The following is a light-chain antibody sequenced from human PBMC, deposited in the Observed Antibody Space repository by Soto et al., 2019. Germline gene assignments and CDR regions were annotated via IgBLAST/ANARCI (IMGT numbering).Light chain of an antibody. Sequence: QSVLTQPPSVSGVPGQRVTISCTGNNSNLGAGYDVHWYQQLPGAAPKLVVFGNRNRPSGAPERFSGSKSGTSASLAITGLQAEDEADYYCQAYDYSLTAFVFGGGTKLTVL. CDR1: NSNLGAGYD. CDR2: GNR. V-gene: IGLV1-40*01. J-gene: IGLJ3*02. CDR3: QAYDYSLTAFV.